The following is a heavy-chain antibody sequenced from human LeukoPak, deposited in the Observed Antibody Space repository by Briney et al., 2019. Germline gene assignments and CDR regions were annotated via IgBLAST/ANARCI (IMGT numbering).Heavy chain of an antibody. CDR2: IYYSGST. D-gene: IGHD3-22*01. CDR3: ARGRGDSRGTSFDS. CDR1: GGSISSYY. V-gene: IGHV4-59*08. J-gene: IGHJ4*02. Sequence: PSETLSLTCTVSGGSISSYYWSWIRQPPGKGLEWIGYIYYSGSTNYNPSLKSRVTISVDTSKNQFSLKLSSVTAADTAVYYCARGRGDSRGTSFDSWGQGTLVTVSS.